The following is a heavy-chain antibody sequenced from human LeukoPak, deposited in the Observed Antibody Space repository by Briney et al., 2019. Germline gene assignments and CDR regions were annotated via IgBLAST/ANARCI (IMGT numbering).Heavy chain of an antibody. CDR1: GFTFSSYA. V-gene: IGHV3-30*04. CDR3: ARDPGYSSSCFDY. J-gene: IGHJ4*02. CDR2: ISYDGSNK. D-gene: IGHD6-13*01. Sequence: GGSLRLSCAASGFTFSSYAMHWVRQAPGKGLEWVAVISYDGSNKYYADSVKGRFTISRDNSKNTLYLQMNSLRAEDTAVYYCARDPGYSSSCFDYWGQGTLVTVSS.